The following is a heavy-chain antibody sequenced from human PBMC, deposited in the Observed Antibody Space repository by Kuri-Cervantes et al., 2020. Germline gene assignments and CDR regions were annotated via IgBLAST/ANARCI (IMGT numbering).Heavy chain of an antibody. CDR2: IYHSGST. D-gene: IGHD3-3*01. Sequence: SETLSLTCTVSGGSVSSGSYYWSWIRQPPGKGLEWIGEIYHSGSTNYNPSLKSRVTISVDKSKNQFSLKLSSVTAADTAVYYCARVSVIETGFWSGYYNWFDPWGQGTLVTVSS. CDR3: ARVSVIETGFWSGYYNWFDP. CDR1: GGSVSSGSYY. J-gene: IGHJ5*02. V-gene: IGHV4-61*01.